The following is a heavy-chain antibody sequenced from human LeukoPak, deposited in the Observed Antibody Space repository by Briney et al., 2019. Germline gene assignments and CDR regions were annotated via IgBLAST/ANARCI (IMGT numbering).Heavy chain of an antibody. CDR2: ISYDGSNK. J-gene: IGHJ4*02. CDR1: GFTFSSYA. Sequence: PGRSLRLSCAASGFTFSSYAMHWVRQAPGKGLEWVAVISYDGSNKYYADSVKGRFTTSRDNSKNTLYLQMNSLRAEDTAVYYCARGPVIAAAAYYWGQGTLVTVSS. V-gene: IGHV3-30*04. D-gene: IGHD6-13*01. CDR3: ARGPVIAAAAYY.